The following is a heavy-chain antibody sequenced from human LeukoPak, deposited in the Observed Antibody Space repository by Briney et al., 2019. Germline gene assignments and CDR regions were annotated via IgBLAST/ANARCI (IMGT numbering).Heavy chain of an antibody. V-gene: IGHV3-33*01. Sequence: QPWGVLRLSCAASGFTFSSYGMHWVRQAPGKGLEWVAIIWYDGSNKYYADSVKGRFTISRDNSKSTLYLQMDSLRAEDTAVYYCARRDGYNSDYWGQGTLVTVSS. CDR1: GFTFSSYG. CDR3: ARRDGYNSDY. CDR2: IWYDGSNK. J-gene: IGHJ4*02. D-gene: IGHD5-12*01.